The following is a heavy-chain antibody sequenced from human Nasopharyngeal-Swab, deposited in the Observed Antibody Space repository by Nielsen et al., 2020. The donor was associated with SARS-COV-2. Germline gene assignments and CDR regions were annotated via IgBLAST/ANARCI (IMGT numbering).Heavy chain of an antibody. D-gene: IGHD3-3*01. V-gene: IGHV5-51*01. J-gene: IGHJ5*02. CDR1: GYSFSSYW. CDR3: ARADTTIFGVFTDYLPNWFDP. Sequence: GESLKISCKGSGYSFSSYWIGWVRQMPGKGLEWMGIIYPGDSDTRYDPSFQGQVTISADTSISTACLQWSSLKASDTAMYYFARADTTIFGVFTDYLPNWFDPWGQGTLVTVSS. CDR2: IYPGDSDT.